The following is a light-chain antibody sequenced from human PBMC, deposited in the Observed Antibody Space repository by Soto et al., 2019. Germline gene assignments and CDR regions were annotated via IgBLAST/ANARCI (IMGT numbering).Light chain of an antibody. J-gene: IGKJ2*01. V-gene: IGKV1-39*01. Sequence: DIQMTQSPSSLSASVGDRVTITCRASQSISSYLNWYQQKPGKAPKLLIYAASSLQSGVPSRFSGSGSGTDFTLTISSLQPEDFAPYYCQQSYSTLWTFGQGTKLEIK. CDR1: QSISSY. CDR2: AAS. CDR3: QQSYSTLWT.